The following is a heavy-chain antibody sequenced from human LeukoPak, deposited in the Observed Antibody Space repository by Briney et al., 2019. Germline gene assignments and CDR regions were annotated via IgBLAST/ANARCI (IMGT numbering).Heavy chain of an antibody. Sequence: GGSLRLSWAASGFNFSSYGMHWARQAPGKGLEWVAVIWYDGSNKYYADSVKGRFTISRDNSKNTLYLQMNSLRAEDTAVYYCARDRSAIYDFWSGRGFDYWGQGTLVTVSS. J-gene: IGHJ4*02. CDR1: GFNFSSYG. V-gene: IGHV3-33*01. CDR3: ARDRSAIYDFWSGRGFDY. CDR2: IWYDGSNK. D-gene: IGHD3-3*01.